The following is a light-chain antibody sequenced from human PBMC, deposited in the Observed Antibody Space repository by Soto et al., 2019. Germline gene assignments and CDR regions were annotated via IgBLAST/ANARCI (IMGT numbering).Light chain of an antibody. CDR2: DVT. V-gene: IGLV2-14*01. CDR3: TSYRGSGIFEV. J-gene: IGLJ2*01. CDR1: SSDIGVYNY. Sequence: QSALTQPASVSGSPGQSITISCTGTSSDIGVYNYVSWYQQHPGKAPKLMIYDVTKRPSGVSNRFSGSKSGNTASLIISGLQTEDEADYYCTSYRGSGIFEVFGGGTKLTVL.